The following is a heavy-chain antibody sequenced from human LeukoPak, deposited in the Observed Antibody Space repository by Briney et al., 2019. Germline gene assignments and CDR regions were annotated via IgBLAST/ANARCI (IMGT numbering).Heavy chain of an antibody. CDR2: ISWNSGNI. Sequence: GGSLRLSCAASGFTFDDFAMHWVRQVPGKGLEWVSGISWNSGNIGYADSVKGRFTISRDNAKNSLYLQMNSLRAEDTAVYYCAKDHYYDSSPLYWGQGTLVTVSS. CDR3: AKDHYYDSSPLY. D-gene: IGHD3-22*01. J-gene: IGHJ4*02. V-gene: IGHV3-9*01. CDR1: GFTFDDFA.